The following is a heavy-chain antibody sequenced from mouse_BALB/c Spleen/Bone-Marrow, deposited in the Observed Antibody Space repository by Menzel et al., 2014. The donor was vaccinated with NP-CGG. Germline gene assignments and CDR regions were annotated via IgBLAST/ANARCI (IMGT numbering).Heavy chain of an antibody. Sequence: EVKLVESGGGLVQPGGSLKLSCAPSGFTFSDYYMYWVRQTPEKRLEWVAYITKGGGSTYYPDIVKGRFTTSRDNAKNTLYLQMSRLKSEDTAMYYCARQLAYAMDYWGQGTSVTVSS. CDR2: ITKGGGST. J-gene: IGHJ4*01. CDR1: GFTFSDYY. V-gene: IGHV5-12*01. D-gene: IGHD4-1*01. CDR3: ARQLAYAMDY.